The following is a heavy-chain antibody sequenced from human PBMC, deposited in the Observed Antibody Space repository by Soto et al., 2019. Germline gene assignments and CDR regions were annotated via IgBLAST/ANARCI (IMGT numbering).Heavy chain of an antibody. V-gene: IGHV3-53*01. J-gene: IGHJ6*02. CDR1: GFTVSSNY. D-gene: IGHD3-3*01. Sequence: GSLRLSCAASGFTVSSNYMSWVRQAPGKGLEWVSVIYSGGSTYYADSVKGRFTISRDNSKNTLYLQMNSLRAEDTAVYYCARDLRTVDYDFWSGPYYYYYGMDVWGQGTTVTVSS. CDR2: IYSGGST. CDR3: ARDLRTVDYDFWSGPYYYYYGMDV.